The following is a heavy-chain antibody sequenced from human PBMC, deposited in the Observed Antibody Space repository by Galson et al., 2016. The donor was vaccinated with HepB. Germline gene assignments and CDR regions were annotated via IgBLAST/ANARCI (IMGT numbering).Heavy chain of an antibody. J-gene: IGHJ3*02. V-gene: IGHV3-23*01. CDR3: AKERGDCSGGTCRYHDAFDI. CDR2: ISASGAGT. Sequence: SLRLSCAASGFTFSSDAMSWVRQAPEKGLEWVSGISASGAGTYYADSVKGRFTISRDNSKNTLSLQMNSLRAEDTAVYYCAKERGDCSGGTCRYHDAFDIWGQGTMVTVSS. CDR1: GFTFSSDA. D-gene: IGHD2-15*01.